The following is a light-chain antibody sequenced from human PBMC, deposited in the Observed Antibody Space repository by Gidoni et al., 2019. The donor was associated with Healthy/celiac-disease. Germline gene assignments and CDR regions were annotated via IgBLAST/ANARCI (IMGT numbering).Light chain of an antibody. CDR3: QQYGSSPWT. V-gene: IGKV3-20*01. J-gene: IGKJ1*01. CDR1: QSVSSSY. Sequence: EIVLTQSPGTLSLSPGERATPSCRASQSVSSSYLAWYQQKPGQAPRLHIYGASSRATGIPDRFSGSGSGTDFTLTISRLEPEDFAVYYCQQYGSSPWTFGQGTKVEIK. CDR2: GAS.